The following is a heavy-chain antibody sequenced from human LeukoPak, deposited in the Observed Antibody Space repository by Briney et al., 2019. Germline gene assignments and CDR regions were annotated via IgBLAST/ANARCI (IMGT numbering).Heavy chain of an antibody. CDR3: AKGTDYGDYADAFDT. V-gene: IGHV3-23*01. CDR1: GFTFSSYA. J-gene: IGHJ3*02. D-gene: IGHD4-17*01. CDR2: ISGSGGST. Sequence: PGGSLRLSCAASGFTFSSYAMSWVRQAPGKGLEWVSAISGSGGSTYYADSVKGRFTISRDNSKNTLYLQMNSLRAEDTAVYYCAKGTDYGDYADAFDTWDQGTMVTVSS.